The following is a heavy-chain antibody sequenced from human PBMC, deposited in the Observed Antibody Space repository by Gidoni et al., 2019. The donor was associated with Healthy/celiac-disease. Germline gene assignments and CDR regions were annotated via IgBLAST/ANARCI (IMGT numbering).Heavy chain of an antibody. Sequence: EVQLVESGGGLVKPGGSLRLSCAASGFTFRNAWMSWVRQAPGKGLEWVGRIKSKTDGGTTDYAAPVKGRFTISRDDSKNTLYLQMNSLKTEDTAVYYCTTEGDTAIPTAFWDYWGQGTLVTVSS. V-gene: IGHV3-15*01. CDR2: IKSKTDGGTT. CDR3: TTEGDTAIPTAFWDY. D-gene: IGHD5-18*01. CDR1: GFTFRNAW. J-gene: IGHJ4*02.